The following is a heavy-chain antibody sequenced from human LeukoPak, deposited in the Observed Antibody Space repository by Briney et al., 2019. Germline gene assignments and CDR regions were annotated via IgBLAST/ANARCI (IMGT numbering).Heavy chain of an antibody. CDR3: AKTWEYQLLVGIDY. V-gene: IGHV3-11*01. Sequence: GGSLRLSCAASGFTFSDYYMSWIRQAPGKGLEWVSYISSSGSTIYYADSVKGRFTISRDNAKNSLYLQMNSLRAEDTAVYYCAKTWEYQLLVGIDYWGQGTLVTVSS. D-gene: IGHD2-2*01. J-gene: IGHJ4*02. CDR1: GFTFSDYY. CDR2: ISSSGSTI.